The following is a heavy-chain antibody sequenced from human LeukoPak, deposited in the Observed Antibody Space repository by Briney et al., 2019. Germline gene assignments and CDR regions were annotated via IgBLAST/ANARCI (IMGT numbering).Heavy chain of an antibody. D-gene: IGHD3-22*01. CDR3: ARVLGTMIVVVPNAFAI. Sequence: GGSLRLSCAASGFTFDDYGMSWVRQAPGKGLEWVSGINWNGGSTGYADSVKGRFTISRDNAKNSLYLQMNSLRAEDTALYYCARVLGTMIVVVPNAFAIWGQGTMVTVYS. J-gene: IGHJ3*02. V-gene: IGHV3-20*04. CDR1: GFTFDDYG. CDR2: INWNGGST.